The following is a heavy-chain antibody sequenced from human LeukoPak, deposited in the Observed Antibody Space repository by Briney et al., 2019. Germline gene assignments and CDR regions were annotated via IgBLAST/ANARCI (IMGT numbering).Heavy chain of an antibody. D-gene: IGHD1-26*01. CDR2: IYYSGST. J-gene: IGHJ4*02. Sequence: SETLSLTCTVSGGSISSGGYYWSWIRQHPGKGLEWIGYIYYSGSTNYNPSLKSRVTISVDTSKNQFSLKLSSVTAADTAVYYCARHQDQRSYYAFDYWGQGTLVTVSS. CDR3: ARHQDQRSYYAFDY. CDR1: GGSISSGGYY. V-gene: IGHV4-61*08.